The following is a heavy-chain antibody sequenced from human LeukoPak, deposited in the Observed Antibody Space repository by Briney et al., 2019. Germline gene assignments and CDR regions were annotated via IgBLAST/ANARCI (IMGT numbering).Heavy chain of an antibody. CDR2: ISYDGSNK. CDR1: GFTFSSYA. D-gene: IGHD5-18*01. Sequence: PGRSLRLSCAASGFTFSSYAMHWVRQAPGKGLEWVAVISYDGSNKYYADSVKGRFTISRDNSKNTLYLQMNSLRAEDTAVYYCARDRTAMVIGDPDYWGQGTLVTVSS. J-gene: IGHJ4*02. V-gene: IGHV3-30-3*01. CDR3: ARDRTAMVIGDPDY.